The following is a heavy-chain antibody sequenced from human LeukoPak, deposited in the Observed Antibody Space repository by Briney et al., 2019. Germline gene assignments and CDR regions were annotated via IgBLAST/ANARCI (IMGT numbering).Heavy chain of an antibody. Sequence: GGSLRLSCAASGFRFSYHDMHWVQQAPGKGLEFVSSIGAAGAHTFYADSVKGRFTISRDNFQSTMYLQMDGLRPEDSAVYYCARELGGTKTGGFDIWGQGKVVTVSS. V-gene: IGHV3-64*02. CDR3: ARELGGTKTGGFDI. J-gene: IGHJ3*02. CDR1: GFRFSYHD. CDR2: IGAAGAHT. D-gene: IGHD1-14*01.